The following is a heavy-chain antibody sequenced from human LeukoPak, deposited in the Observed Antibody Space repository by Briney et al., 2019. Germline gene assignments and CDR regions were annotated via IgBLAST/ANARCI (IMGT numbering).Heavy chain of an antibody. CDR2: IKSNPDGGAT. Sequence: GGSLRLSCAASGFSFTNTWMSWVRQAPGRGLEWVGRIKSNPDGGATVYSAPVNGRFTIARDDSKNTLYLRMASRKAEYTALDYCATDAFLLFGEFAHWGQGTLVTVSS. D-gene: IGHD3-10*01. CDR3: ATDAFLLFGEFAH. V-gene: IGHV3-15*01. J-gene: IGHJ4*02. CDR1: GFSFTNTW.